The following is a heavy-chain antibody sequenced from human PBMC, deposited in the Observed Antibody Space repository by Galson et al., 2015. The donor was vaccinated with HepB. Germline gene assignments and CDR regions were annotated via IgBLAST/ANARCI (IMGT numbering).Heavy chain of an antibody. CDR2: IIPLLGTA. CDR3: AREFATVSHHYYYGMDV. Sequence: SVKVSCKASGGALSSHAISWVRQAPGQGLEWMGGIIPLLGTANYAQRFQARVTITADESTSTVYMELSSLRSEDTAVYYCAREFATVSHHYYYGMDVWGQGTTVTVSS. D-gene: IGHD4-17*01. CDR1: GGALSSHA. V-gene: IGHV1-69*13. J-gene: IGHJ6*02.